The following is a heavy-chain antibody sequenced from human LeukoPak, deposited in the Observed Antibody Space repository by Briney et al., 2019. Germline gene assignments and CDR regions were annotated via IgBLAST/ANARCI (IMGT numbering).Heavy chain of an antibody. V-gene: IGHV4-4*02. CDR3: VRGLEAPYYYDSSGYLDY. CDR2: IYYSGST. D-gene: IGHD3-22*01. Sequence: SGTLSLTCAVSGGSISSSNWWSWVRQPPGKGREGIGYIYYSGSTYYNPSLKSRVTISVDTSKNQFSLKLSSVTAADTAVYYCVRGLEAPYYYDSSGYLDYWGQGTLVTVSS. J-gene: IGHJ4*02. CDR1: GGSISSSNW.